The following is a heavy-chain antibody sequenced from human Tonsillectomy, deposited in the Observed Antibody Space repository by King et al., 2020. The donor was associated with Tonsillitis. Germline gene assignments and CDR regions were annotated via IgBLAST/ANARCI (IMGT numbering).Heavy chain of an antibody. V-gene: IGHV3-73*01. J-gene: IGHJ5*02. CDR2: IRSKANSYAT. D-gene: IGHD3-22*01. CDR3: SRRDSSGYFYP. Sequence: VQLVESGGGLVQPGGSLKLSCAASGFSFSGSAMHWVRQASGKGLEWVGRIRSKANSYATAYAASVKGRFTVSRDGSKNTAYLQMNSLKTEDTAVYYCSRRDSSGYFYPWGQGTLVTVSS. CDR1: GFSFSGSA.